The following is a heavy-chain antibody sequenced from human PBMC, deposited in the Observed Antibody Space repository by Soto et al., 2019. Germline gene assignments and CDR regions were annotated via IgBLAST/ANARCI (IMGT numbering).Heavy chain of an antibody. V-gene: IGHV4-59*01. J-gene: IGHJ5*02. CDR1: GGSISSSY. Sequence: PSETLSLTCTVSGGSISSSYWSWIRQPPGKGLEWIGYIYYSGSTNYNPSLKSRVTISVDTSKNQFSLKLSSVTAADTAVYYCARDRAPMVRGVIRNNWLDPWGQGTLVTVSS. D-gene: IGHD3-10*01. CDR3: ARDRAPMVRGVIRNNWLDP. CDR2: IYYSGST.